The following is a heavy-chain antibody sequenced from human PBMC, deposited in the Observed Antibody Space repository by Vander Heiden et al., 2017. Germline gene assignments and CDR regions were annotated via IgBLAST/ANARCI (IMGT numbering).Heavy chain of an antibody. V-gene: IGHV3-7*01. CDR2: IKQDGSQK. Sequence: EVQLVESGGGLVQPGGSLRLSCAASEFTFSKYWMSWVRQGPGKGLEWVANIKQDGSQKYYVDSVKGRFTISRDNAKNSLYLQMSNLRAEDTAVYYCTTGESGRSGAAYWGQGTLVTVS. D-gene: IGHD7-27*01. CDR1: EFTFSKYW. J-gene: IGHJ4*02. CDR3: TTGESGRSGAAY.